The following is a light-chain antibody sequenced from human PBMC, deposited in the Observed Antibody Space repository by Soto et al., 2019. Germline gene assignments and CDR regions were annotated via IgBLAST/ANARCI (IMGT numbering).Light chain of an antibody. CDR1: QSISSY. CDR2: AAS. CDR3: QQSYSTST. J-gene: IGKJ2*01. Sequence: DLPMTQSPCSLSASVGDRVTITCRASQSISSYLNWYQQNPGKAPQLLIYAASSLQGGVTSRFSGSGSATDFTLTISILQPEDVATYYCQQSYSTSTFGQGTKLEIK. V-gene: IGKV1-39*01.